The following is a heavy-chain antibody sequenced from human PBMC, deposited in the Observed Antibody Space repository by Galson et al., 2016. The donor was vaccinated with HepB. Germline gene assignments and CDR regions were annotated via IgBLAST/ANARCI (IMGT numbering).Heavy chain of an antibody. V-gene: IGHV1-2*06. CDR3: ATGTVSMIEGGIWLLDS. Sequence: SVKVSCKASGYNFNGFSLHWARQAPGQGLEWMGRISRYSGATKYAQKFQGRVTMTRDMSISTVYMELTRLRSDDTAVYYCATGTVSMIEGGIWLLDSWGQGTLVSVSS. J-gene: IGHJ4*02. D-gene: IGHD3-16*01. CDR1: GYNFNGFS. CDR2: ISRYSGAT.